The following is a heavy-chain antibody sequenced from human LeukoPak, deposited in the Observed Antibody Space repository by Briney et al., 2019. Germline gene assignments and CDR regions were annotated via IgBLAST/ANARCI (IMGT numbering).Heavy chain of an antibody. CDR3: GGRGRSRITMGRGVRSSWFDP. CDR2: IYYSWST. J-gene: IGHJ5*02. D-gene: IGHD3-10*01. CDR1: GGSINSYY. V-gene: IGHV4-59*12. Sequence: SETVSLTCTVSGGSINSYYWSWMPQPPGKGLVGIGYIYYSWSTNYNPSLKSLVTIYVDTSNNQFSLKLSSLTAAATAVYYWGGRGRSRITMGRGVRSSWFDPWGQGTLVTVSS.